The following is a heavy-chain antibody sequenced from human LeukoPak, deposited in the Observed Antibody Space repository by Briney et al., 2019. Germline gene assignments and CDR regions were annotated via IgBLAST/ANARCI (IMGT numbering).Heavy chain of an antibody. J-gene: IGHJ4*02. CDR2: IYTSGTT. D-gene: IGHD3-22*01. Sequence: SETLSLTCTVSGGSISNYYWSWIRQPAGKGLEWIGRIYTSGTTNYNPSLKSRVTISVDTSKNQFSLKLSSVTAADTAVYYCARDPWFYYDSGGYFQTWGQGTLVTVSS. V-gene: IGHV4-4*07. CDR3: ARDPWFYYDSGGYFQT. CDR1: GGSISNYY.